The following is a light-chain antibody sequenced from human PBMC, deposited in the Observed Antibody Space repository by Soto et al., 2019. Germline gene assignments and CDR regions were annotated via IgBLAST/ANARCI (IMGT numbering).Light chain of an antibody. Sequence: DIQMTQSPSSLSASVGDRVTITCRASQGINNYLAWYQQKPGKVPKLLIYAASTLQSGVPSRFSGSGSGTDFTITISSLQPQDVATYYCQKYISAPHTFGQGTKLYIK. CDR3: QKYISAPHT. CDR2: AAS. J-gene: IGKJ2*01. CDR1: QGINNY. V-gene: IGKV1-27*01.